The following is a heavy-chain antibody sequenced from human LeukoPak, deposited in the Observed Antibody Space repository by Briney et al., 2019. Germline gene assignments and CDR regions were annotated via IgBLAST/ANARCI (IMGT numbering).Heavy chain of an antibody. CDR1: GYTFTSYG. CDR3: ARGSPVTTPSEFDP. CDR2: ISAYNGST. J-gene: IGHJ5*02. D-gene: IGHD4-17*01. Sequence: ASVKVSCKASGYTFTSYGISWVRQAPGQGLEWMGWISAYNGSTNYAQKLQGRVTMTTDTSTSTAYMELRGLRSDDTAVYHCARGSPVTTPSEFDPWGQGTLVTVSS. V-gene: IGHV1-18*01.